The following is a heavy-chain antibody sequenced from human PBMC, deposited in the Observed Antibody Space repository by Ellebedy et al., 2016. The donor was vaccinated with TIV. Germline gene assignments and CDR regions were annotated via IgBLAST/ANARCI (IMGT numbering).Heavy chain of an antibody. CDR1: GITFSGLTFRSFW. V-gene: IGHV3-74*01. J-gene: IGHJ6*02. D-gene: IGHD6-25*01. CDR3: ERGRERLGYYGMDV. Sequence: PGGSLRLSCAASGITFSGLTFRSFWMQCVRQPPGQWLVWVSSINADGSSTDYADSVKGRFTISRDNAKNTLYLEMNSLRAEDTAVYYCERGRERLGYYGMDVWGQGTTVSVSS. CDR2: INADGSST.